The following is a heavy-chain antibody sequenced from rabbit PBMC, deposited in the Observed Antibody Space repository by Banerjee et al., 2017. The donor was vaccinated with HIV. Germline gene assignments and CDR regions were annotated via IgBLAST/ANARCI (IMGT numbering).Heavy chain of an antibody. CDR2: IYNGTGSA. Sequence: QEQLVESGGGLVQPEGSLTLTCTASGFSFSSNYYMCWVRQAPGKGLEWIGCIYNGTGSAYYASWVSGRFTISRSTSLDTVDLSMTSLTAADTATYFCARDLAGVIGWNFNLWGQGTLVTVS. V-gene: IGHV1S43*01. J-gene: IGHJ4*01. CDR1: GFSFSSNYY. D-gene: IGHD4-1*01. CDR3: ARDLAGVIGWNFNL.